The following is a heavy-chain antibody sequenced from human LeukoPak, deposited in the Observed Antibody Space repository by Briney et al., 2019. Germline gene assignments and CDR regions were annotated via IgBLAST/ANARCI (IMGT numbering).Heavy chain of an antibody. CDR2: ISYDGSNK. CDR1: GFTFISYA. V-gene: IGHV3-30*04. CDR3: ARDSVDIVVVVAALDYYYYYYMDV. Sequence: GGSLRLSCAASGFTFISYAIHWVRQAPGKGLEWVAVISYDGSNKYYADSVKGRFTIPRDNSKNTLYLQMNSLRAEDTAVYYCARDSVDIVVVVAALDYYYYYYMDVWGKGTTVTVSS. J-gene: IGHJ6*03. D-gene: IGHD2-15*01.